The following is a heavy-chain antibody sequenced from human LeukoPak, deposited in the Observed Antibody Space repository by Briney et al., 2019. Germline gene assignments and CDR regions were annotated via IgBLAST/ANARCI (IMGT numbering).Heavy chain of an antibody. CDR2: IYTSGST. V-gene: IGHV4-4*07. CDR3: ARVSTSIAALDY. CDR1: GGSISSYY. D-gene: IGHD6-6*01. J-gene: IGHJ4*02. Sequence: SETLSLTCAVSGGSISSYYWSWIRQPAGKGLEWIGRIYTSGSTNYNPFLKSRVTISVDTSKNQFSLKLSSVTAADTAVYYCARVSTSIAALDYWGQGTLVTVSS.